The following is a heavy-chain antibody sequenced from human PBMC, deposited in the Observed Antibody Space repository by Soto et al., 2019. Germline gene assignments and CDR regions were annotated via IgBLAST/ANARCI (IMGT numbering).Heavy chain of an antibody. V-gene: IGHV1-3*01. CDR3: ARVVGIAVDDY. CDR1: GYTFTSYA. J-gene: IGHJ4*02. CDR2: INAGNGNT. Sequence: QVQLVQSGAEVKKPGASVKVSCKASGYTFTSYAMHWVRQAPGQRLEWMGWINAGNGNTKYSQKLQGRVTITRDTSASTAYMEVSSLRSEDTAVYYCARVVGIAVDDYWGQGTLVTVSS. D-gene: IGHD6-19*01.